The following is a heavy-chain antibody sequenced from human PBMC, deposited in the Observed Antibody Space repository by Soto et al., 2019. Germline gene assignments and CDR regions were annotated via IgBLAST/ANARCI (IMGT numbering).Heavy chain of an antibody. CDR2: ISYDGSNK. D-gene: IGHD5-18*01. V-gene: IGHV3-30*18. CDR1: GFTFSSYG. J-gene: IGHJ4*02. CDR3: AKDPSYGIEYYFDY. Sequence: GGSLRLSCAASGFTFSSYGMHWVRQAPGKGLEWVAVISYDGSNKYYADSVKGRFTISRDNSKNTLYLQMNSLRAEDTAVYYCAKDPSYGIEYYFDYWGQGTLVTVSS.